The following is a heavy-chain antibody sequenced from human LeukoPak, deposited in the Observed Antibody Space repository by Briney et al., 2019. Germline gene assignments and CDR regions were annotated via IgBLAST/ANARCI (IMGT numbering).Heavy chain of an antibody. CDR3: ARATIFGVVLPYYFDY. V-gene: IGHV3-11*01. CDR1: GFTFSDYY. CDR2: ISSSGSTI. D-gene: IGHD3-3*01. J-gene: IGHJ4*02. Sequence: PGGSLRLSCAASGFTFSDYYMSWIRQAPGKGLEWVSYISSSGSTICYADSVKGRFTISRDNAKNSLYLQMNSLRAEDTAVYYCARATIFGVVLPYYFDYWGQGTLVTVSS.